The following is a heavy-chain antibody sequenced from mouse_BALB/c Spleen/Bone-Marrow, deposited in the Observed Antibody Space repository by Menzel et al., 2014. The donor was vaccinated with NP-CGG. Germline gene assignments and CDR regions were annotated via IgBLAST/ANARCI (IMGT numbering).Heavy chain of an antibody. V-gene: IGHV1S132*01. CDR1: GYTFXDYW. D-gene: IGHD1-1*01. CDR3: ARHYYGSSDAMDY. CDR2: IFPGTGTT. J-gene: IGHJ4*01. Sequence: VKLMESGAELVKPGASVNLSCKTSGYTFXDYWIQWVKQRPGQGLGWIGEIFPGTGTTYYNEKFKGKATLTIDTSSSTAYMQLSSLTSEDSAVYFCARHYYGSSDAMDYWGQGTSVTVSS.